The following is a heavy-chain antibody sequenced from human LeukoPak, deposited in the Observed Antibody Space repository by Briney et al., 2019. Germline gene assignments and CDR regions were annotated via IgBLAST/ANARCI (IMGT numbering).Heavy chain of an antibody. Sequence: SETLSLTCTVPGGSISNYYWSWIRQPPGKGLEWIGHIYYTGSTSYNPSLKSRVTISVDTSKNQFSLNLSSVTAADTAVYYCARVHKLLWSPYYGMDVWGQGTTVTVSS. CDR3: ARVHKLLWSPYYGMDV. CDR1: GGSISNYY. D-gene: IGHD3-10*01. J-gene: IGHJ6*02. CDR2: IYYTGST. V-gene: IGHV4-59*01.